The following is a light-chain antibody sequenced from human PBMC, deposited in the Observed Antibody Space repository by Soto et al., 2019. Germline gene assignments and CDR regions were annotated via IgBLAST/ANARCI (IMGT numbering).Light chain of an antibody. CDR3: CSYAGNYTFV. J-gene: IGLJ2*01. Sequence: QSALTQPRSVSGSPGQSVTISCTGTSSDVGGYNYVSWYQQHPGKAPKLMIYAVSKRPSGVPDRFSGSKSGNTASLIISGLQAEDEADYYCCSYAGNYTFVFGGGTKLTVL. V-gene: IGLV2-11*01. CDR1: SSDVGGYNY. CDR2: AVS.